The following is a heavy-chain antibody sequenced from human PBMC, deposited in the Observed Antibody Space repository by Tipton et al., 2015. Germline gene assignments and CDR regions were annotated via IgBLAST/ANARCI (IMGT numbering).Heavy chain of an antibody. Sequence: TLSLTCTVSGYSISRDYFWGWIRQPPGKGLEWIGYIYYSGSTNYNPSLKSRVTISVDTSKNQFSLKLSSVTAADTAVYYCARGHYVSRMDVWGQGTTVTVSS. J-gene: IGHJ6*02. CDR1: GYSISRDYF. CDR3: ARGHYVSRMDV. V-gene: IGHV4-38-2*02. CDR2: IYYSGST. D-gene: IGHD3-10*01.